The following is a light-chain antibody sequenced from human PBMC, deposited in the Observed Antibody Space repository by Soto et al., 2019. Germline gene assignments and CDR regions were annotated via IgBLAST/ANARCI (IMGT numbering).Light chain of an antibody. CDR2: DNN. V-gene: IGLV1-51*01. Sequence: QSVLTQPPSVSAAPGQKVTISCSGSSSNIGNNYVSWYQQLPGTAPKLLIYDNNKRPSGIPDRFSGSKSGTSATLGITGLQTGDEADYYCGTWDSSLGLYVFGTGTQLTVL. CDR3: GTWDSSLGLYV. CDR1: SSNIGNNY. J-gene: IGLJ1*01.